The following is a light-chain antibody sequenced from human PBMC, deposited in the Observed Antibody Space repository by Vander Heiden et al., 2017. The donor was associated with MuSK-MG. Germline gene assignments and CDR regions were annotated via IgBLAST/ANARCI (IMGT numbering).Light chain of an antibody. CDR2: QTS. CDR1: QSVNSNN. V-gene: IGKV3-20*01. Sequence: EIVLPPSPGTLSLYSGVCDTLSCRASQSVNSNNLAWYKQEPGQAPRILIYQTSSRASGVPDRIIGGGSGTDVTLIISRLEPEDVAVYYDQQYGTASPITCGEGTRVEIK. J-gene: IGKJ5*01. CDR3: QQYGTASPIT.